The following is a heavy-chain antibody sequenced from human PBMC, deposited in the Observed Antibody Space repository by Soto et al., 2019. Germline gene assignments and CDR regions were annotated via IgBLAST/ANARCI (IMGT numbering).Heavy chain of an antibody. CDR1: GGSIDTYY. CDR2: IDYSGST. CDR3: ARIPRDSYGWYHHDY. J-gene: IGHJ4*02. V-gene: IGHV4-59*01. Sequence: QVQLQESGPGLVKPSETLSLTCTVSGGSIDTYYWSWIRQPPGKGLEWIGYIDYSGSTNYNPSLKSRVTKSVDTSKNQFSLNLNSVTAADTAVYYCARIPRDSYGWYHHDYWGQGTLVTVSS. D-gene: IGHD6-19*01.